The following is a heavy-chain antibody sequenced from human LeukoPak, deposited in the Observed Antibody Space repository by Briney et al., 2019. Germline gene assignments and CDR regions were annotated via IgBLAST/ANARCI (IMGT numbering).Heavy chain of an antibody. D-gene: IGHD3-22*01. J-gene: IGHJ4*02. Sequence: PGGSLRLSCSASGFSFSNNAMHWVRQAPGKGLEHVSGISSNGGTTSYTDSSKGRFTISRDNSKKTLYLQMSSLRLEDTAVYYCASTYYYDSSGYYPFDYWGQGTLVTVSS. CDR3: ASTYYYDSSGYYPFDY. CDR2: ISSNGGTT. CDR1: GFSFSNNA. V-gene: IGHV3-64D*09.